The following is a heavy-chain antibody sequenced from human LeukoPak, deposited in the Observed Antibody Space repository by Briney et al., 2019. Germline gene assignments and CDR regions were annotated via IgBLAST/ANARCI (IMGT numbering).Heavy chain of an antibody. J-gene: IGHJ4*02. D-gene: IGHD1-1*01. CDR1: GFTFSIYV. V-gene: IGHV3-23*01. CDR2: LSGRGGNS. Sequence: PGGSLRLSCAASGFTFSIYVMSWVRQAPGKGLEWVSTLSGRGGNSYYADSVKGRFTISRDNAKNSLYLQMNSLRAEDTAVYYCAKAPPYTKYFDYWGQGTLLTVSS. CDR3: AKAPPYTKYFDY.